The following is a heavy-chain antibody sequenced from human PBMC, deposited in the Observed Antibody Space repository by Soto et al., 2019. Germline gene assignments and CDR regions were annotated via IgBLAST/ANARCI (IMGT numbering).Heavy chain of an antibody. CDR2: LYNTGST. CDR3: ARDLWGYCGTDCYPLDV. CDR1: GGSIIRYY. Sequence: PSETLSLTCTVSGGSIIRYYWSWIRQPPWNGLEWIVYLYNTGSTIYNPSLKSRVTISVDTSKNQFSLKLNSLTAADTAVYYCARDLWGYCGTDCYPLDVWGQGTTVT. J-gene: IGHJ6*02. V-gene: IGHV4-59*01. D-gene: IGHD2-21*02.